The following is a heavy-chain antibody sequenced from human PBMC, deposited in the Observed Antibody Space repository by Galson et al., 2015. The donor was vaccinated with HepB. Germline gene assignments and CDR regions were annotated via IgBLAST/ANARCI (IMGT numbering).Heavy chain of an antibody. D-gene: IGHD1-1*01. Sequence: SLRLSCAASGFTFSSYSMNWVRQAPGKGLEWVSSISSSSSYIYYADSVKGRFTISRDNAKNSLYLQMNSLRAEDTAVYYCARDFKVNWRCFDYWGQGTRVTVSS. CDR3: ARDFKVNWRCFDY. CDR1: GFTFSSYS. J-gene: IGHJ4*02. CDR2: ISSSSSYI. V-gene: IGHV3-21*01.